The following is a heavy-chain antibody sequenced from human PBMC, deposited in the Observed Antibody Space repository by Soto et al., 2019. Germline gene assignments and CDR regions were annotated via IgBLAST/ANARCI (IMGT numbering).Heavy chain of an antibody. J-gene: IGHJ4*02. D-gene: IGHD3-3*01. CDR2: IYYSGST. CDR1: GGSISSGGYY. V-gene: IGHV4-31*03. Sequence: SSETLSLTCTVSGGSISSGGYYWSWIRQHPGKGLEWIGYIYYSGSTYYNPSLKSRVTISVDTSKNQFSLKLSSVTAADTAVYYCARSTYYDFWSGYYSHFDYWGQGTLVTVSS. CDR3: ARSTYYDFWSGYYSHFDY.